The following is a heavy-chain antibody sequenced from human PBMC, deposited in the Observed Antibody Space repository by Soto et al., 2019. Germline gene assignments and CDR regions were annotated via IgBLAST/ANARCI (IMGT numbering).Heavy chain of an antibody. D-gene: IGHD1-1*01. CDR1: GFTFSSYW. Sequence: GGSLRLSCADSGFTFSSYWMSWVRQAPGQGLEWVANVKYDGSETYYVGSVKGRFTISRDNAKNSLYLQMNSLRAEDTAVYYWTRDFQGPLDYGMDVWGQGTTVTVSS. V-gene: IGHV3-7*03. CDR2: VKYDGSET. J-gene: IGHJ6*02. CDR3: TRDFQGPLDYGMDV.